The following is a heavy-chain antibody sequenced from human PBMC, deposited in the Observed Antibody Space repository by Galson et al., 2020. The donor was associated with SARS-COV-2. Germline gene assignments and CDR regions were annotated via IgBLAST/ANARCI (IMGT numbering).Heavy chain of an antibody. Sequence: GGSLRLSCAASGFTFMNFAISWVRQAPGKGLEWVSGITDSGAGTYYAGSVKGRFTISRDNSKNTVYLQMDSLRDEDTALYYCAKATPTSWATFDSWGQGTLVTVSS. J-gene: IGHJ4*02. D-gene: IGHD7-27*01. CDR2: ITDSGAGT. V-gene: IGHV3-23*01. CDR3: AKATPTSWATFDS. CDR1: GFTFMNFA.